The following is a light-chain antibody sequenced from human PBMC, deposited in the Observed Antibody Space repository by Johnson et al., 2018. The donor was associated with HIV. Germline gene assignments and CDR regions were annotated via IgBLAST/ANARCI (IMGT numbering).Light chain of an antibody. CDR1: SSNIGNNY. Sequence: QSVLTQPPSVSAAPGQKVTISCSGSSSNIGNNYVSWYQQLPGTAPKLLIYDNNKRPSGIPDRLSGSKSGTSATLGITGLQTGDAADYYCETWDSSLSGVFGTGTKVTVL. V-gene: IGLV1-51*01. J-gene: IGLJ1*01. CDR3: ETWDSSLSGV. CDR2: DNN.